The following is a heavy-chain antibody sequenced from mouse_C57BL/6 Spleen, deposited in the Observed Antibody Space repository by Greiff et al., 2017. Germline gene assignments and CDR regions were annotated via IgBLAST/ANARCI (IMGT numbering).Heavy chain of an antibody. CDR1: GYTFTSYW. CDR3: ARNYGNHWYFDV. Sequence: QVHVKQPGAELVKPGASVKMSCKASGYTFTSYWITWVKQRPGQGLEWIGDIYPGSGSTNYNEKFKSKATLTVDTSSSTAYMQLSSLTSEDSAVYYCARNYGNHWYFDVWGTGTTVTVSS. J-gene: IGHJ1*03. V-gene: IGHV1-55*01. CDR2: IYPGSGST. D-gene: IGHD2-1*01.